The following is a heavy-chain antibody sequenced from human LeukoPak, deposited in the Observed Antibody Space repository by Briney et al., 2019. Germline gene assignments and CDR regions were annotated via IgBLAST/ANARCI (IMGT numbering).Heavy chain of an antibody. J-gene: IGHJ4*02. CDR3: ARDPTPLYDSSGYAFSPPLTY. V-gene: IGHV1-46*01. CDR2: INPSGGST. CDR1: GYTFTSYY. Sequence: ASVKVSCKASGYTFTSYYMHWVRQAPGQGLEWMGIINPSGGSTSYAQKFQGRVTMTRDTSTSTVCMELSSLRSEDTAVYYCARDPTPLYDSSGYAFSPPLTYWGKGTLVT. D-gene: IGHD3-22*01.